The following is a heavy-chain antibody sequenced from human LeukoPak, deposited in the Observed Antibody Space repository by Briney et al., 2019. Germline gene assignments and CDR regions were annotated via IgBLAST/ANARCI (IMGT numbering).Heavy chain of an antibody. Sequence: GASVKVSCKASGCTFTSYDINWVRQATGQGLEWMGWMNPNSGNTGYAQKFQGRVTMTRNTSISTAYMELSSLRSGDTAVYYCARVYGDYSGLEAFDIWGQGTMVTVSS. CDR3: ARVYGDYSGLEAFDI. V-gene: IGHV1-8*01. J-gene: IGHJ3*02. CDR2: MNPNSGNT. D-gene: IGHD4-17*01. CDR1: GCTFTSYD.